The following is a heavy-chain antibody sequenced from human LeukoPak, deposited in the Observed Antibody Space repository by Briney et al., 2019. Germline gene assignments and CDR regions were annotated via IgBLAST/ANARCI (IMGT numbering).Heavy chain of an antibody. CDR1: GFTFSSYW. CDR2: IKQDGSKK. CDR3: ARDHYGPYTYAYYFDH. J-gene: IGHJ4*02. V-gene: IGHV3-7*01. Sequence: GGSLRLSCAASGFTFSSYWMSWVRQAPGKGLEWVANIKQDGSKKYYVDSVKGRFTISRDNAKNSLYLQMNSLRAEDTAVYYCARDHYGPYTYAYYFDHWGQGTLVTVSS. D-gene: IGHD3-16*01.